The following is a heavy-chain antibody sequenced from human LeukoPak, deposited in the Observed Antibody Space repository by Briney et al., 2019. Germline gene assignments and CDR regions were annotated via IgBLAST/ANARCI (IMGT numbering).Heavy chain of an antibody. CDR3: ARAPRGSGYDYWGGDFDY. CDR1: GFTFRDYR. D-gene: IGHD5-12*01. V-gene: IGHV3-7*03. Sequence: GRSLRLSCEASGFTFRDYRMTWVRQAPGKGLEWVANVKQDGTEKFYVDSVKGRFTISRDNAKNSLYLQMNSLRAEDTAVYYCARAPRGSGYDYWGGDFDYWGQGTLVTVSS. J-gene: IGHJ4*02. CDR2: VKQDGTEK.